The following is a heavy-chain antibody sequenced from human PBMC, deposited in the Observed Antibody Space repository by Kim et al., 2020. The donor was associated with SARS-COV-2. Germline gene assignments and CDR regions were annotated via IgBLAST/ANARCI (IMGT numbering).Heavy chain of an antibody. CDR3: ARGSPSGDWVDY. V-gene: IGHV4-61*03. Sequence: NSHPTPQSRVTISVDTSKNHVSLKLSSVTAADTAVYYCARGSPSGDWVDYWGQGTLVTVSS. D-gene: IGHD2-21*02. J-gene: IGHJ4*02.